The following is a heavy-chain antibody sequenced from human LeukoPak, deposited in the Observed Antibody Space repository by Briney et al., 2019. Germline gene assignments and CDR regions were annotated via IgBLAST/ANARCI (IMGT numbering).Heavy chain of an antibody. Sequence: SETLSLTCAVYGGSFSGYYWSWIRQPPGKGLEWIGEINHSGSTNYNPSLKSRVTISVDTSKNHFSLKLSSVTAADTAVYYCARINDGYGSFDYWGQGTLVTVSS. D-gene: IGHD3-10*01. V-gene: IGHV4-34*01. J-gene: IGHJ4*02. CDR1: GGSFSGYY. CDR3: ARINDGYGSFDY. CDR2: INHSGST.